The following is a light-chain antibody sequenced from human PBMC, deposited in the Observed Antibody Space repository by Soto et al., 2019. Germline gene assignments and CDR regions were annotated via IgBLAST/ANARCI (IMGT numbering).Light chain of an antibody. CDR3: SSYTASAAYV. CDR2: DVS. CDR1: SSDIGTYNF. J-gene: IGLJ1*01. Sequence: QSALTQPASVSGSPGQSITISCTGTSSDIGTYNFVSWYQQHPGKAPKLMTYDVSNRPSGVSNRFSGSKSSNTASLTISGLQAEDEADYYCSSYTASAAYVFGAGTKVTVL. V-gene: IGLV2-14*03.